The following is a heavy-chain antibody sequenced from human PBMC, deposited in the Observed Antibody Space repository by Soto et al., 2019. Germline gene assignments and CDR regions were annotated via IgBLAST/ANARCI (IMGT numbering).Heavy chain of an antibody. J-gene: IGHJ5*02. CDR2: INHSGST. CDR3: ARQWVVPAHMRVNWFDP. Sequence: QVQLQQWGAGLLKPSETLSLTCAVYGGSFSGYYWSWIRQPPGKGLEWIGEINHSGSTNDNPSLKSRVTISVDTSKNQFSLKLSSVTAAGTAVYYCARQWVVPAHMRVNWFDPWGQGTLVTVSS. V-gene: IGHV4-34*01. CDR1: GGSFSGYY. D-gene: IGHD2-2*01.